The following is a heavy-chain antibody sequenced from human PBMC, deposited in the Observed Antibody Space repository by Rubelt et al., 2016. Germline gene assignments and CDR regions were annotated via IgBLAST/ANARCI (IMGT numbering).Heavy chain of an antibody. D-gene: IGHD4-17*01. CDR3: ARANYGDYEGVDY. Sequence: EVQLVESGGGLVKPGGSLRLSCVVSGFTFNNAWMSWVRQGPGKGLEWVGRIKSKTDGETTDYAAPAKGRFSISRDDSKNTLYLQMKSLKTEDTAVYYCARANYGDYEGVDYWGQGTLVTVSS. V-gene: IGHV3-15*01. CDR2: IKSKTDGETT. CDR1: GFTFNNAW. J-gene: IGHJ4*02.